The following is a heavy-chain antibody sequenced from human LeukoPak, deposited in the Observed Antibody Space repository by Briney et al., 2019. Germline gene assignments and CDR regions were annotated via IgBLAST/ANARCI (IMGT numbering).Heavy chain of an antibody. V-gene: IGHV1-2*02. Sequence: ASVKVSCKASGYTFTGYYMHWVRQAPGQGLEWMVWINPNSGGTNYAQKFQGRVTMTRDTSISTAYMELSRLRSDDTAVYYCARANRTLHYYGSGSYPGYWGQGTLVTVSS. CDR3: ARANRTLHYYGSGSYPGY. J-gene: IGHJ4*02. D-gene: IGHD3-10*01. CDR1: GYTFTGYY. CDR2: INPNSGGT.